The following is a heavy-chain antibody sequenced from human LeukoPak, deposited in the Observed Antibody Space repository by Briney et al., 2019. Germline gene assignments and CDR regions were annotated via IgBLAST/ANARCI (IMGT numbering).Heavy chain of an antibody. CDR1: GGSISSGSYS. Sequence: SETLSLTCAVSGGSISSGSYSWNWIRQPPGKGLEWIGYIYHTGNTFYNPSLKSRVTISVDTSKNQFSLKLSSVTAADTAVYYCARASWRWLQSPNYFDYWGQGTLVTVSS. J-gene: IGHJ4*02. D-gene: IGHD5-24*01. CDR2: IYHTGNT. V-gene: IGHV4-30-2*01. CDR3: ARASWRWLQSPNYFDY.